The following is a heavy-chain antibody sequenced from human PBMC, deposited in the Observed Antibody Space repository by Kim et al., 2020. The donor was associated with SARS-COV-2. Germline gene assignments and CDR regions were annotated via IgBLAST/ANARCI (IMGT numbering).Heavy chain of an antibody. D-gene: IGHD3-10*01. V-gene: IGHV3-73*01. Sequence: GGSLRLSCAASGFTFSGSAMHWVRQASGKGLEWVGRIRSKANSYATAYAASVKGRFTISRDDSKNTAYLQMNSLKTEDTAVYYCTSITVWFGAERAFDIWGQGTMVTVSS. J-gene: IGHJ3*02. CDR1: GFTFSGSA. CDR2: IRSKANSYAT. CDR3: TSITVWFGAERAFDI.